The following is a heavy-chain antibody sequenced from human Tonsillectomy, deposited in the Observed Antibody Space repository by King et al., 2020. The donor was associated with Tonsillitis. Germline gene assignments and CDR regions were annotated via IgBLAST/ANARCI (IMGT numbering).Heavy chain of an antibody. Sequence: VQLVESGGGLLQPGGSLRLSCAASGFTFSSYEMNWVRQAPGKGLEWVSYITSSGSTIYYADSVKGRFTISRDNAKNSLYLQMNSLRAEDTAVYYCAREDSSSWTTPLDSWGQGTLVTVSS. D-gene: IGHD6-13*01. V-gene: IGHV3-48*03. J-gene: IGHJ4*02. CDR1: GFTFSSYE. CDR3: AREDSSSWTTPLDS. CDR2: ITSSGSTI.